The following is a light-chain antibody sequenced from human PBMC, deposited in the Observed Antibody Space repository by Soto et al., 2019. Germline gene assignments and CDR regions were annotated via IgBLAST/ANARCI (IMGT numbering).Light chain of an antibody. V-gene: IGKV3-20*01. J-gene: IGKJ5*01. CDR2: SAS. CDR1: QSLSGGY. Sequence: EIVLTQSPGTLSLSPGERATLSCRVSQSLSGGYLAWFQQKPGQTPRLLIYSASNRATGIPDRFSGSGSGTDFTLTISRLEPEDFVVYYCQQNGSLPITFGQGTRLEIK. CDR3: QQNGSLPIT.